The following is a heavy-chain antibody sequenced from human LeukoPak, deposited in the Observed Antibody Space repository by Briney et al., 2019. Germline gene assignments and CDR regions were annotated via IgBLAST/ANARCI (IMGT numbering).Heavy chain of an antibody. CDR1: GFTFSSYA. Sequence: GGSLRLSCAASGFTFSSYAMSWVRQPPGKGLEWVSAISGSGGSTYYADSVKGRFTISRDSSKNTLYLQMNSLRAEDTAVYYCAKEITLFRVVSVAFNDYWSQGTLVTVSS. CDR2: ISGSGGST. V-gene: IGHV3-23*01. CDR3: AKEITLFRVVSVAFNDY. J-gene: IGHJ4*02. D-gene: IGHD3-3*01.